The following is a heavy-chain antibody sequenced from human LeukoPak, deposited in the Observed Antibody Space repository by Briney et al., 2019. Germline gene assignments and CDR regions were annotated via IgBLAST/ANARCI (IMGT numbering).Heavy chain of an antibody. CDR2: ISGSGGST. CDR3: AKGWNYYDSSGDDALDI. D-gene: IGHD3-22*01. CDR1: GFTFSSYG. J-gene: IGHJ3*02. V-gene: IGHV3-23*01. Sequence: GGSLRLSCAASGFTFSSYGMSWVRQAPGKGLEWVSAISGSGGSTYYADSVKGRFTISRDNSKNTLYLQMNSLRAEDTAVYYCAKGWNYYDSSGDDALDIWGQGTMVTVSS.